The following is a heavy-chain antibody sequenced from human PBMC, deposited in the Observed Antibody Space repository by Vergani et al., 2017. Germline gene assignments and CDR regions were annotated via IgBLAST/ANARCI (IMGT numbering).Heavy chain of an antibody. CDR1: GASIRSSNYY. CDR3: ARHSTVEWLVKLGWIDP. J-gene: IGHJ5*02. D-gene: IGHD6-19*01. Sequence: QLQLQESGPGLVKPSATLSLTCSVSGASIRSSNYYWGRIRQPPGKGLEWIASLYYSGCTYYNPSLKSRVTISVDTSKNQFSLKLSSVTAADTAVYFCARHSTVEWLVKLGWIDPWGQGILVTVSS. CDR2: LYYSGCT. V-gene: IGHV4-39*01.